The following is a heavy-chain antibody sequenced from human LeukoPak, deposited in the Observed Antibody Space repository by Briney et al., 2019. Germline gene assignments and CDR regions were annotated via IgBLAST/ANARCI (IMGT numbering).Heavy chain of an antibody. CDR2: ISSSSSTI. CDR3: ARVPWYSGYDLDY. CDR1: GFTFSSYE. Sequence: PGGSLRLSCAASGFTFSSYEMNWVRQAPGKGLEWVSYISSSSSTIYYADSVKGRFTISRDNAKNSLYLQMNSLRAEDTAVYYCARVPWYSGYDLDYWGQGTLVTVSS. J-gene: IGHJ4*02. V-gene: IGHV3-48*03. D-gene: IGHD5-12*01.